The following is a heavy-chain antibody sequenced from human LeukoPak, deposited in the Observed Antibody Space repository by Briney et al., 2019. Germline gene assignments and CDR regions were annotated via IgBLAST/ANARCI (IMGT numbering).Heavy chain of an antibody. V-gene: IGHV3-23*01. CDR2: ISGSGGST. CDR3: ARGRGIDYYGSGSYYADYYYYYMDV. CDR1: GFTFSSYA. J-gene: IGHJ6*03. Sequence: GGSLRLSCAASGFTFSSYAMSWVRQAPGKGLEWVSAISGSGGSTYYADSVKGRFTISRDNSKNTLYLQMNSLRAEDTAVYYCARGRGIDYYGSGSYYADYYYYYMDVWGKGTTVTVSS. D-gene: IGHD3-10*01.